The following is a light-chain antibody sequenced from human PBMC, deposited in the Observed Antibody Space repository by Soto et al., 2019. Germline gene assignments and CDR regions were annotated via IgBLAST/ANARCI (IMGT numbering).Light chain of an antibody. CDR1: QSVSSY. CDR2: DAS. V-gene: IGKV3-11*01. J-gene: IGKJ1*01. Sequence: EIVLTQSPATLSLSPGERATLSCRASQSVSSYLAWYQQKPGQAPRLLIYDASNRATGIPARFSGSGSGTDFTLTISSLEPEDSAVYYCQQRSNWPSWTFRQGTKVEIK. CDR3: QQRSNWPSWT.